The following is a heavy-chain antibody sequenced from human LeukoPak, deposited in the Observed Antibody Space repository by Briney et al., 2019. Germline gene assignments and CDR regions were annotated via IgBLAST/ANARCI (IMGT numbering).Heavy chain of an antibody. V-gene: IGHV4-4*07. CDR1: GGSISSYY. J-gene: IGHJ4*02. D-gene: IGHD3-22*01. CDR2: IYTSGST. Sequence: SETLSLTCTVSGGSISSYYWSWIRQPAGKGLEWIGRIYTSGSTIYNPSLKSRVTMSLDTSKNQFSLKLSSVTAADTAVYYCARGFYDSGGYWGFYFDYWGQGTLVTVSS. CDR3: ARGFYDSGGYWGFYFDY.